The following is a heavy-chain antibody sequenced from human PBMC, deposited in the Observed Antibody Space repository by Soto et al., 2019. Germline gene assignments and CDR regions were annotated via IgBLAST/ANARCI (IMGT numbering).Heavy chain of an antibody. CDR1: GFTFSSYA. Sequence: QVQLVESGGGVVQPGRSLSLSCAASGFTFSSYAMHWVRQAPGKGLVWVAVISYGRSNKYYADSVKGRFTISRDNSKKTLYLQMNSPRAEDTAVYYCARGRDDLWSGYPPYYYYGLDVWGQGTTVTVSS. J-gene: IGHJ6*02. V-gene: IGHV3-30-3*01. CDR3: ARGRDDLWSGYPPYYYYGLDV. CDR2: ISYGRSNK. D-gene: IGHD3-3*01.